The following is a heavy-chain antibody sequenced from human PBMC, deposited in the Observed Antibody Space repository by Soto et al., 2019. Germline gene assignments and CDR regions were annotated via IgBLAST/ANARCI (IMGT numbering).Heavy chain of an antibody. D-gene: IGHD2-21*01. Sequence: GGSLRLSCAASGFTFYTHAMSWVRQAPGKGLEWVSTISGSGSGSFYADSVKGRFIISRDNSKNTLSLQMNGLRAEDTAVYYCVKDGYCGGDCYSEDYWGQGILVTVSS. CDR3: VKDGYCGGDCYSEDY. CDR1: GFTFYTHA. J-gene: IGHJ4*02. CDR2: ISGSGSGS. V-gene: IGHV3-23*01.